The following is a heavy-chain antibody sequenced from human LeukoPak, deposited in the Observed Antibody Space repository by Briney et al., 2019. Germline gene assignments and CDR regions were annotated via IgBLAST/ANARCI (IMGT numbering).Heavy chain of an antibody. V-gene: IGHV4-59*01. CDR1: GFTFSSYS. CDR2: IHYSGTT. D-gene: IGHD1-1*01. Sequence: GSLRLSCAASGFTFSSYSMNWIRQPPGKGLVWIGYIHYSGTTNYNPSLKSRVTISVDTSKNQFSLKLTSVTAADTAVYYCARVSWFPGTSYYYMDVWGRGTTVTVSS. J-gene: IGHJ6*03. CDR3: ARVSWFPGTSYYYMDV.